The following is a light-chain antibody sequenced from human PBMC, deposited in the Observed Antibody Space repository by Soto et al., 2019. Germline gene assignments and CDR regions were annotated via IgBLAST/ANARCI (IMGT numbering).Light chain of an antibody. Sequence: PGERVTLSCRASQSVSGSYLTWYQQKPGQAPGLLIYGASTRATGIQARFSGSGSGTEFTLTISSLQPEDFAVYYCRQDYKFLTCGGGIKVDIK. CDR3: RQDYKFLT. CDR1: QSVSGSY. J-gene: IGKJ4*01. CDR2: GAS. V-gene: IGKV3D-7*01.